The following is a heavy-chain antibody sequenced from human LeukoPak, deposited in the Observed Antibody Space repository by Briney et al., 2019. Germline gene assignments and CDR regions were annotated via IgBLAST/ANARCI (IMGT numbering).Heavy chain of an antibody. V-gene: IGHV3-30*18. J-gene: IGHJ6*03. CDR2: ISYDGSNK. Sequence: PGGSLRLSCAASGFTFSSYGMHWVRQAPGKGLEWVAVISYDGSNKYYADSVKGRFTISRDNSKNTLYLQMNSLRAEDTAVYYCAKDLFRGSNYGYYYYMDVWGEGTTVTVSS. D-gene: IGHD4-11*01. CDR3: AKDLFRGSNYGYYYYMDV. CDR1: GFTFSSYG.